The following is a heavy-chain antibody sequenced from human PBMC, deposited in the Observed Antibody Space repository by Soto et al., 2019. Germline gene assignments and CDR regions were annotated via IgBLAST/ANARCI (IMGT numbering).Heavy chain of an antibody. CDR2: IIDSGGYT. CDR1: GFTFSSST. Sequence: EVQLLESGGGLVQPGGFLRLSCAASGFTFSSSTMNWVRQAPGKGLEWVSAIIDSGGYTYYADSVKGRFTISRDNSKNTLYLQMNSLRAEDTALYYCAKETYYYYGMDVWGQGTTVTVSS. V-gene: IGHV3-23*01. CDR3: AKETYYYYGMDV. J-gene: IGHJ6*02.